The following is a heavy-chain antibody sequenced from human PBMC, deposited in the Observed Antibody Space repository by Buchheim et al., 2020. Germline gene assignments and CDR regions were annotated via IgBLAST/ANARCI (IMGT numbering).Heavy chain of an antibody. J-gene: IGHJ4*02. CDR2: INHAGST. CDR1: GGSLNPYY. D-gene: IGHD3-3*01. Sequence: QVQLQQWGAGLLKASETLSLTCAVSGGSLNPYYWSWIRQPPGKGPEWIGDINHAGSTNDYAPLRSRLTMSIDSSKNQLSLKLISVTAADTAVYYCARVEYPYGHGYYFWGQGTL. CDR3: ARVEYPYGHGYYF. V-gene: IGHV4-34*01.